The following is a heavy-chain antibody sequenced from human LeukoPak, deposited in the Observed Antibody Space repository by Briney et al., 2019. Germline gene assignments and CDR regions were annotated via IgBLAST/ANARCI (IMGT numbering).Heavy chain of an antibody. CDR2: INTDGNSA. D-gene: IGHD6-19*01. V-gene: IGHV3-74*01. CDR3: ARVATYFSGWYYFDY. Sequence: GGSLRLSCAASGFTFSSFGMHWVRQAPGKGLGWVSRINTDGNSASYADSVKGRFTISRDNARNTLYLQMNSLRAEDTAVYYCARVATYFSGWYYFDYWGQGTLVTVSS. CDR1: GFTFSSFG. J-gene: IGHJ4*02.